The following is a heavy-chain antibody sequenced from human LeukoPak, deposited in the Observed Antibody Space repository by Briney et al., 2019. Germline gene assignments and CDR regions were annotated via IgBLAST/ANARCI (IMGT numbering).Heavy chain of an antibody. CDR3: ARVPYSSSMIYYYYYYYYMDV. D-gene: IGHD6-6*01. Sequence: GGSLRLSCAASGFTFDDYGMSWVRQAPGKGLEWVSGINWNGGSTGYADSVKGRFTISRDNAKNSLYLQMNSLRAEDTALYYCARVPYSSSMIYYYYYYYYMDVWGKGTTVTVSS. CDR1: GFTFDDYG. V-gene: IGHV3-20*04. J-gene: IGHJ6*03. CDR2: INWNGGST.